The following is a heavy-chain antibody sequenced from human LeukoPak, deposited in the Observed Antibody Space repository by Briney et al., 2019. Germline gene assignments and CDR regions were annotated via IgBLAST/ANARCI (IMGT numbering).Heavy chain of an antibody. J-gene: IGHJ4*02. CDR1: GGTFSSYA. Sequence: ASVKVSCKASGGTFSSYAISWVRQAPGQGLEWMGRIIPIFGTANYAQKFQGRVTITTDQSTSTAYRELSSLRSEDTGVYYCARGPVAAAGTRFADYWGQGTLVTDSS. CDR3: ARGPVAAAGTRFADY. V-gene: IGHV1-69*05. CDR2: IIPIFGTA. D-gene: IGHD6-13*01.